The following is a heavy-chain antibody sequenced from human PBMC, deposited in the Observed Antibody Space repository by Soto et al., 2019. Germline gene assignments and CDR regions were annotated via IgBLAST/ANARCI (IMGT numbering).Heavy chain of an antibody. J-gene: IGHJ4*02. CDR3: ARDRAITRARYYYDTPEGYFDY. D-gene: IGHD3-22*01. Sequence: SETLSLTCTVSGGSISSGGYYWSWIRQHPGKGLEWIGYIYYSGSTYYNPSLKSRVTISVDTSKNQFSLKLSSVTAADTAVYYCARDRAITRARYYYDTPEGYFDYWGQGTLVTVSS. CDR1: GGSISSGGYY. V-gene: IGHV4-31*03. CDR2: IYYSGST.